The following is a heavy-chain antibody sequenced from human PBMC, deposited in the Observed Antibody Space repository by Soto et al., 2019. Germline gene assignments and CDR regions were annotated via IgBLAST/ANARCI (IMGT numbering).Heavy chain of an antibody. CDR3: ARVATTGYGMDV. CDR1: GGSISSSSYY. CDR2: IYYSGST. J-gene: IGHJ6*02. V-gene: IGHV4-39*07. D-gene: IGHD1-1*01. Sequence: SETLSLTCTVSGGSISSSSYYWGWIRQPPGKGLEWIGSIYYSGSTYYNPSLKSRVTISVDTSKNQFSLKLSSVTAADTAVYYCARVATTGYGMDVWGQGTTVTVSS.